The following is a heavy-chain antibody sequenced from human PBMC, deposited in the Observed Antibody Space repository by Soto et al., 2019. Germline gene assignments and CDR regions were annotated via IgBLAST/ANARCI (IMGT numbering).Heavy chain of an antibody. D-gene: IGHD3-16*01. CDR2: INEDGTT. J-gene: IGHJ6*02. Sequence: EVQLVESGGGLGQPGGSLRLSCTASGFTVSSSEMNWVRQAPGKGLEWVSYINEDGTTFYADSVRGRFTISRDSAENSLFLQMNSLRAGDTAVYYCSRDKGERVAYGMDVWGQGTTVTVSS. CDR1: GFTVSSSE. CDR3: SRDKGERVAYGMDV. V-gene: IGHV3-48*03.